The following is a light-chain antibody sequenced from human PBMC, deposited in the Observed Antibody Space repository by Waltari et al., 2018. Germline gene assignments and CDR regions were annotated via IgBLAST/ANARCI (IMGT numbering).Light chain of an antibody. CDR1: QSVSSN. V-gene: IGKV3-15*01. CDR2: GAS. Sequence: IVMTQSQSTLSVSPGERATLYCRASQSVSSNLAWYQQKPGQAPRLLIYGASTRATCIPARFSGSGSGTEFTLTISSLQSEDFAVYYCQQYNNWPPLTFGGGTKVEIK. CDR3: QQYNNWPPLT. J-gene: IGKJ4*01.